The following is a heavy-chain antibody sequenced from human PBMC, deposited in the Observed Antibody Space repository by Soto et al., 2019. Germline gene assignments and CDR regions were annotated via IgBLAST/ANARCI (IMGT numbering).Heavy chain of an antibody. CDR3: ERHHARIAQIGWFDP. Sequence: EVQLVESGGGLVQPGGSLRLSCAASGFTFSSYSMNCVRQAPGKGLEGVSYSSSSSSTIYYADSVKGRFTIPRDNATNSLYLHMKSLRDEDTAVYYCERHHARIAQIGWFDPGGQGTLGTVSS. V-gene: IGHV3-48*02. J-gene: IGHJ5*02. CDR2: SSSSSSTI. CDR1: GFTFSSYS. D-gene: IGHD6-13*01.